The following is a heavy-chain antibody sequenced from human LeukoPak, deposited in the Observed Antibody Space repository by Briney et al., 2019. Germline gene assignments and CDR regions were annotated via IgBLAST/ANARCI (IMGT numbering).Heavy chain of an antibody. V-gene: IGHV1-8*01. CDR2: MNPNSGNT. CDR3: ARGAERVRGVIIDLFNMDV. CDR1: GYTFTSYD. Sequence: GASVKVSCKASGYTFTSYDINWVRQATGRGLEWMGWMNPNSGNTGYAQKFQGRVTMTRNTSISTAYMELSSLRSEDTAVYYCARGAERVRGVIIDLFNMDVWGKGTTVTVSS. D-gene: IGHD3-10*01. J-gene: IGHJ6*03.